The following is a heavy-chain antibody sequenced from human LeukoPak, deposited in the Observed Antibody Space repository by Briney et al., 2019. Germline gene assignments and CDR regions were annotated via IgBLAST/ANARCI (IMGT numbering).Heavy chain of an antibody. J-gene: IGHJ4*02. D-gene: IGHD1-26*01. Sequence: SETLSLTCAVYGGSFSGYYWSWIRQPPGKGLEWIGHIHYSGSTTYNPSLKSRVTISVDVSKNQFSLKLSSVTAADTAVYYCARHKTGGTYPLDYWGQGTLVTVSS. V-gene: IGHV4-59*08. CDR2: IHYSGST. CDR1: GGSFSGYY. CDR3: ARHKTGGTYPLDY.